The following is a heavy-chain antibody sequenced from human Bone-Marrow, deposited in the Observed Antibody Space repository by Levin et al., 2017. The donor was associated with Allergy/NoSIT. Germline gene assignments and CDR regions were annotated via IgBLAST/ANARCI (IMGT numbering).Heavy chain of an antibody. V-gene: IGHV3-53*01. Sequence: QPGESLKISCAASGFVVTRNHMSWVRQAPGKGLEWLSVTYSGGATYYRDSVKGRFTISRDNFKNTLYLQMNSLRAEDTAIYYCARDNYDTPGELDFWGQGTLVTVS. J-gene: IGHJ4*02. D-gene: IGHD3-9*01. CDR2: TYSGGAT. CDR3: ARDNYDTPGELDF. CDR1: GFVVTRNH.